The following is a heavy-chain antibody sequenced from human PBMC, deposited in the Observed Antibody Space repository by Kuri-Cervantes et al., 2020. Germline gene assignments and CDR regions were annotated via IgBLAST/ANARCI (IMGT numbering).Heavy chain of an antibody. CDR2: INAGNGNT. J-gene: IGHJ4*02. D-gene: IGHD6-13*01. CDR1: GYTFTGYY. V-gene: IGHV1-3*01. Sequence: ASVKVSCKASGYTFTGYYMHWVRQAPGQRLEWMGWINAGNGNTKYSQKFQGRVTITRDTSASTAYMELSSLRSEDTAVYYCASSSWYEPFDYWGQGTLVTVSS. CDR3: ASSSWYEPFDY.